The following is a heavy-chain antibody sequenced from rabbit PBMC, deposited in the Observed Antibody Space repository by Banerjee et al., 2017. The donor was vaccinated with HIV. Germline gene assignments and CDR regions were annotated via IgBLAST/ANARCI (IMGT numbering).Heavy chain of an antibody. CDR3: ARDSAADSSYFTL. D-gene: IGHD4-2*01. Sequence: QSLEESGGDLVQPGASLALTCTASGFSLTNNDYMCWVRQAPGKGLEWIACIYAGSSGSTYYASWAKGRFTISRSTSLNTVTLQMTSLTAADTATYFCARDSAADSSYFTLWGPGTLVTVS. J-gene: IGHJ4*01. V-gene: IGHV1S40*01. CDR2: IYAGSSGST. CDR1: GFSLTNNDY.